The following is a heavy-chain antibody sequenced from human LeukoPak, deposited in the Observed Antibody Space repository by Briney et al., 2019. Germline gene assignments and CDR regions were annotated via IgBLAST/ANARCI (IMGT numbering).Heavy chain of an antibody. CDR3: ARDTDPAAIGYFQH. V-gene: IGHV4-61*01. CDR2: IYYSGST. D-gene: IGHD2-2*01. CDR1: GGSISSGSYY. J-gene: IGHJ1*01. Sequence: SETLSLTCTVSGGSISSGSYYWSWIRQPPGKGLEWIGYIYYSGSTNYNPSLKSRVTISVDTSKNQFSLKLSSVTAADTAVYYCARDTDPAAIGYFQHWGQGTLVTVSS.